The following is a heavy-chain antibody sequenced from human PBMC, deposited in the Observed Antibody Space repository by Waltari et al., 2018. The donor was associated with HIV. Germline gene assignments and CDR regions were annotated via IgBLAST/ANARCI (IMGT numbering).Heavy chain of an antibody. CDR1: GYTFTNYW. D-gene: IGHD3-22*01. Sequence: EVQLVQSGAEVRKSGESLKISCKASGYTFTNYWIAWVGQMSGEGLEWMGIIYPFDSDTRYNPSFEGQITISVDKSLASAYLEWSNLNASDAAIYYCARLFYYDTTGYINNAFDIWGQGTVVTVS. J-gene: IGHJ3*02. CDR2: IYPFDSDT. V-gene: IGHV5-51*03. CDR3: ARLFYYDTTGYINNAFDI.